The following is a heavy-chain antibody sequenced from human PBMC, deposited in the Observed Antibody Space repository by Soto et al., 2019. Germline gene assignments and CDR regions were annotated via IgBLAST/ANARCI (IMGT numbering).Heavy chain of an antibody. V-gene: IGHV6-1*01. Sequence: PSQTLSLTCAISGDSVSSNSAAWNWIRQSPSRGLEWLGRTYYRSKWYNDYAVSVKSRITINPDTSKNQFSLQLNSVTPEDTAVYYCARGRVAPYYYDSRGYAFDIWGQGTMVTVSS. CDR1: GDSVSSNSAA. CDR3: ARGRVAPYYYDSRGYAFDI. D-gene: IGHD3-22*01. J-gene: IGHJ3*02. CDR2: TYYRSKWYN.